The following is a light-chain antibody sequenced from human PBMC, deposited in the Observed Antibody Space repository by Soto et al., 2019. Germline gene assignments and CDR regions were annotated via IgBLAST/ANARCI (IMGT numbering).Light chain of an antibody. CDR1: QDIRND. J-gene: IGKJ4*01. Sequence: AIQMTQSPSSLSASVGDGVTITCRASQDIRNDLGWYQQKPGKAPKVLIYDTYTLQSGVPSRFSGSRSGTDFTLTISSLQPEDIATYYCLQDNMYPLTFGGGTKVDIK. CDR2: DTY. CDR3: LQDNMYPLT. V-gene: IGKV1-6*01.